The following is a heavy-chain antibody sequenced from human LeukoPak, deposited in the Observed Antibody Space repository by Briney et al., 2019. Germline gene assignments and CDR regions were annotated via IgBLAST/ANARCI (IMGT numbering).Heavy chain of an antibody. D-gene: IGHD6-19*01. CDR2: IYTGENI. CDR1: GFTVSSNY. V-gene: IGHV3-53*01. Sequence: GGSLRLSCAASGFTVSSNYMSWVRQAPGKGLEWVAVIYTGENIYYADSVKGRFTISRDNSKNTLYFQMNSLRAEDTAVYYCAGGPRWLAFDFWGQGSLVTVSS. CDR3: AGGPRWLAFDF. J-gene: IGHJ4*02.